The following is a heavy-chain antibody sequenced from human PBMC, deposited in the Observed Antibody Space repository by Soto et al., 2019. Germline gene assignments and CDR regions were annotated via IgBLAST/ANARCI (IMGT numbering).Heavy chain of an antibody. V-gene: IGHV1-69*12. CDR2: IIPIFGTA. Sequence: QVQLVQSGAEVKKPGSSVKVSCKASGGTFSSYAISWVRQSPGQGLEWMGGIIPIFGTANYAQKFQGRVTITADESTSTAYMELSSLRSADTAVYYCASRPLYSSGWYPWGQGTLVTVSS. D-gene: IGHD6-19*01. J-gene: IGHJ5*02. CDR3: ASRPLYSSGWYP. CDR1: GGTFSSYA.